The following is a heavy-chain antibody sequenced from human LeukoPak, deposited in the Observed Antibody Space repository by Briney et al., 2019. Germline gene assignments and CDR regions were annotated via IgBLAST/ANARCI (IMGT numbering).Heavy chain of an antibody. Sequence: GASVKVSCKASGYTFTSYGINWVRQAPGQGLEWMGWISAYNGNTNYAQKLQGRVTMTTDTSTSTAYMELRSLRSDDTAVYYCARDSDIVVVPAAPFDPWGQGTLVTVSS. CDR1: GYTFTSYG. CDR2: ISAYNGNT. CDR3: ARDSDIVVVPAAPFDP. V-gene: IGHV1-18*01. D-gene: IGHD2-2*01. J-gene: IGHJ5*02.